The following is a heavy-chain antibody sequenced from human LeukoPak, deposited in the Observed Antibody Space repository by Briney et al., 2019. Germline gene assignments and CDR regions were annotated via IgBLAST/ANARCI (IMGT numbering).Heavy chain of an antibody. CDR1: GGSISSGDYY. CDR2: IYYSGST. D-gene: IGHD6-19*01. CDR3: ARVGGGIAVAGPENWFDP. V-gene: IGHV4-30-4*01. Sequence: SETLSLTCTVSGGSISSGDYYWSWIRQPPGKGLEWIGYIYYSGSTYYNPSLKSRVTISVDTSKNQFSLKLSSVTAADTAVYYYARVGGGIAVAGPENWFDPWGQGTLVTVSS. J-gene: IGHJ5*02.